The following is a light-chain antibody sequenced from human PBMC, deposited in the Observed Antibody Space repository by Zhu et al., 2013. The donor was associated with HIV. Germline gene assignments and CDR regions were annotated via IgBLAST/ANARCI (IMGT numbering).Light chain of an antibody. Sequence: QSALTQPASVSGSPGQSITISCTGTSSDVGGYNLVSWYQQHSGKAPKFLIYEVGKRPSGVSNRFSGSKSGNTASLTISGLQAEDEADYYCCSFAGASTLYVFGSGTKVTV. CDR2: EVG. CDR1: SSDVGGYNL. CDR3: CSFAGASTLYV. J-gene: IGLJ1*01. V-gene: IGLV2-23*02.